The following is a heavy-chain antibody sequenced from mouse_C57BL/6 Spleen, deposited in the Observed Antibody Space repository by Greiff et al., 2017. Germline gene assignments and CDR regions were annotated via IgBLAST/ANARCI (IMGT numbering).Heavy chain of an antibody. CDR2: INPSSGYT. V-gene: IGHV1-7*01. CDR3: ARSGDGYLYYFDY. J-gene: IGHJ2*01. CDR1: GYTFTSYW. Sequence: QVQLQQSGAELAKPGASVKLSCKASGYTFTSYWMHWVKQRPGQGLEWIGYINPSSGYTKYNQKFKDKATLTADKSSSTAYMQLSSQTYEDSAVYYCARSGDGYLYYFDYWGQGTTLTVSS. D-gene: IGHD2-3*01.